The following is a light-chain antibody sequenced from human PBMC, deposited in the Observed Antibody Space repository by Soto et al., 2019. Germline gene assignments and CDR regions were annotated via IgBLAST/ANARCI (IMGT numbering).Light chain of an antibody. J-gene: IGKJ5*01. CDR1: QSISVW. CDR3: QQNYSPPPIT. V-gene: IGKV1-5*03. CDR2: RAS. Sequence: DIQMTQSPSTLSASVGDRVTITCRASQSISVWLAWYQQKPGKAPKLLIYRASRLESGVPSRFSGSGSGTDFTLPISSLQPEDFATYYCQQNYSPPPITFGQGTRLEIK.